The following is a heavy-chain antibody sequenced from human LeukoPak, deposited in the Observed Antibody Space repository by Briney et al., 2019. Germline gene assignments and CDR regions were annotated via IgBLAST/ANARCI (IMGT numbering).Heavy chain of an antibody. V-gene: IGHV1-8*03. CDR2: MNPNSGYT. J-gene: IGHJ4*02. D-gene: IGHD6-19*01. CDR1: EYTFTTYD. Sequence: GASVKVSCKASEYTFTTYDINWVRQATGQGLEWMGWMNPNSGYTGYAQKFQGRVTITRDTSISTAYMELSSLRSEDTAVYYCARVAGSIDYWGQGTLVTASS. CDR3: ARVAGSIDY.